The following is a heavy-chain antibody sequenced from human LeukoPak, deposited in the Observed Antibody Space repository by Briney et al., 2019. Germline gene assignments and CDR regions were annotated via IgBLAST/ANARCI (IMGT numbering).Heavy chain of an antibody. J-gene: IGHJ4*02. D-gene: IGHD2-15*01. V-gene: IGHV3-23*01. CDR1: GFTFSNYA. CDR3: AKGRGYCTGGSCYSDY. CDR2: XSGSDGST. Sequence: GGSLRLSCTASGFTFSNYAMSWVRQAPXXXXXXXXXXSGSDGSTYYADSVKGRFTISRDNSKNTLYLQMNSLRVEDTAIYYCAKGRGYCTGGSCYSDYWGQGTLVTVSS.